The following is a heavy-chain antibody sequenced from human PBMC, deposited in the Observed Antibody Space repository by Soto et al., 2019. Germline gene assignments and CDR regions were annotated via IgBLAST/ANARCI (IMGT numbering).Heavy chain of an antibody. Sequence: SLRLSCAASGLTFSTYEINWVRQAPGRGLEWISYISVSGNIIKYADSVKGRFTISRDNAKNSLHLHMSSLRVDDTAVYFCVRDIMSASSAAALDFWGQGTQVTVSS. CDR3: VRDIMSASSAAALDF. J-gene: IGHJ4*02. D-gene: IGHD3-16*01. V-gene: IGHV3-48*03. CDR2: ISVSGNII. CDR1: GLTFSTYE.